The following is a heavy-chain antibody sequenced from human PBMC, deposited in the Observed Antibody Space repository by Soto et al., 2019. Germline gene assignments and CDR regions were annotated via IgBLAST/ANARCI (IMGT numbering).Heavy chain of an antibody. J-gene: IGHJ4*02. CDR1: GGSISSRNYY. CDR3: ARRVAATSNFDY. Sequence: SETMSLTCTVSGGSISSRNYYWVWIRHPPGKGLEWIGNIYYSGTTYYNPSLKSRVTISVDSSKNQFSLKVSSVTAADTAVYYCARRVAATSNFDYWGQGTLVTVSS. CDR2: IYYSGTT. D-gene: IGHD6-19*01. V-gene: IGHV4-39*01.